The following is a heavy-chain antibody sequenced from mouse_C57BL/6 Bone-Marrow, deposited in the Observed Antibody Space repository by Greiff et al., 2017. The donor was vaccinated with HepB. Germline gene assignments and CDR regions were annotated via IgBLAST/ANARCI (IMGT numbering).Heavy chain of an antibody. J-gene: IGHJ2*01. CDR2: IWTGGGT. V-gene: IGHV2-9-1*01. Sequence: VQLVESGPGLVAPSQSLSITCTVSGFSLTSYAISWVRQPPGKGLEWLGVIWTGGGTNYNSALKSRLSISKDNSKSQVFLKMNSLQTDDTARYYCARNLAVYDSLYFDYWGQGTTLTVSS. CDR1: GFSLTSYA. D-gene: IGHD2-3*01. CDR3: ARNLAVYDSLYFDY.